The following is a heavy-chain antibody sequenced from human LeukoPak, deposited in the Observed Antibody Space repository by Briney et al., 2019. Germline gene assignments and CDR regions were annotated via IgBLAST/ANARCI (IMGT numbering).Heavy chain of an antibody. CDR2: ISWNSGSI. J-gene: IGHJ3*02. D-gene: IGHD3-22*01. CDR1: GFTFDDYA. CDR3: AKNLNYYDSSGYPGPFDI. Sequence: GGSLRLSCAASGFTFDDYAMHWVRQAPRKGLEWVSGISWNSGSIGYADSVKGRFTISRDNAKNSLYLQMNSLRAEDTALYYCAKNLNYYDSSGYPGPFDIWGQGTMVAVSS. V-gene: IGHV3-9*01.